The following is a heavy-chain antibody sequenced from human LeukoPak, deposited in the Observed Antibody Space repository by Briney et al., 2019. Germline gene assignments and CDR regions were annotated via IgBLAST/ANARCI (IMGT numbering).Heavy chain of an antibody. CDR3: ARESRREGYGFDY. Sequence: GGSLRLSCAASGFTFSSNYMSWVRQAPGKGLEWVSIIYSGGSTYYSDSVKGRFTISINNSQNTLSLQMNSVRAEDTAVYYCARESRREGYGFDYWGQGTLVTVSS. CDR2: IYSGGST. J-gene: IGHJ4*02. V-gene: IGHV3-53*01. D-gene: IGHD5-18*01. CDR1: GFTFSSNY.